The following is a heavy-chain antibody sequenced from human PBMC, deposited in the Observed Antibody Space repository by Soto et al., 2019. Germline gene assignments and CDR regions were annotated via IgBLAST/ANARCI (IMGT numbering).Heavy chain of an antibody. Sequence: GGSLRLSCSASGFTFSSYAMHWVRQAPGKGLEYVSAISSNGGSTYYADSVKGRFTISRDNSKNTLYLQMSSLRAEDTAVYYCVKTGYYDSSGYLFDYWGQGTLVTVPS. CDR2: ISSNGGST. V-gene: IGHV3-64D*06. CDR3: VKTGYYDSSGYLFDY. CDR1: GFTFSSYA. J-gene: IGHJ4*02. D-gene: IGHD3-22*01.